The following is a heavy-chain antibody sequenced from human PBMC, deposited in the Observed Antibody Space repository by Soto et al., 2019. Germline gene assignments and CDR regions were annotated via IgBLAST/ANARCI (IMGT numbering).Heavy chain of an antibody. CDR1: GGSFSGYY. J-gene: IGHJ6*04. V-gene: IGHV4-34*01. CDR3: ARRGEGYYYYYGMDV. CDR2: INHSGST. Sequence: SETLSLTCAVYGGSFSGYYWSWIRQPPGKGLEWIGEINHSGSTNYNPSLKSRVTISVDTSKNQFSLKLSSVTAADTAVYYCARRGEGYYYYYGMDVWGKGTTVTVSS. D-gene: IGHD3-16*01.